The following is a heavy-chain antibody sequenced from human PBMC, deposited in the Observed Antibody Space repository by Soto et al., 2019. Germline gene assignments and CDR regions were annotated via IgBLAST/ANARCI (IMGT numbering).Heavy chain of an antibody. Sequence: GGSLRLSGSASGVTFSSHAMSWVRQAPGKGLEWVSAISGSGGSTYYADSVKGRFTISRDNSKNTLYLQMNSLRAEDTAVYYCAKSLSSAKSASRYFDLWGRGTLVTVSS. CDR3: AKSLSSAKSASRYFDL. CDR2: ISGSGGST. D-gene: IGHD6-25*01. J-gene: IGHJ2*01. CDR1: GVTFSSHA. V-gene: IGHV3-23*01.